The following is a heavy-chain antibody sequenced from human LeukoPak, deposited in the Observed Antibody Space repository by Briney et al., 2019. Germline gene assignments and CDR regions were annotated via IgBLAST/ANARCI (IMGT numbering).Heavy chain of an antibody. CDR3: AREVDTAMVTRIDP. D-gene: IGHD5-18*01. Sequence: SQTLSLTCTVSGGSISSGSYYWSWIRQPAGKGLEWIGRIYTSGSTNYNPSFKSRVTISVDTSKNQFSLKLSSVTAADTAVYYCAREVDTAMVTRIDPWGQGTLVTVSS. J-gene: IGHJ5*02. V-gene: IGHV4-61*02. CDR2: IYTSGST. CDR1: GGSISSGSYY.